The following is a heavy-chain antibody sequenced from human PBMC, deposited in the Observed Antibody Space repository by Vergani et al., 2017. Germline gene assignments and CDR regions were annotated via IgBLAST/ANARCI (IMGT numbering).Heavy chain of an antibody. Sequence: EVQLLESGGGLVQPGGSLRLSCAASGFTFSSYAMSWVRQAPGKGLEWVSAFSGSGGSTYYADSVKGRFTISRDNSKTTLYLQMNSLRAEDTAVYYCAKVPLGQVGAYGDYEDYYYGMDVWGQGTTVTVSS. CDR1: GFTFSSYA. CDR2: FSGSGGST. V-gene: IGHV3-23*01. D-gene: IGHD4-17*01. J-gene: IGHJ6*02. CDR3: AKVPLGQVGAYGDYEDYYYGMDV.